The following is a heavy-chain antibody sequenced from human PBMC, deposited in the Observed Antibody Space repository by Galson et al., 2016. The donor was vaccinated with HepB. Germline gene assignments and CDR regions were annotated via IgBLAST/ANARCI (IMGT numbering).Heavy chain of an antibody. V-gene: IGHV3-7*03. Sequence: SLRLSCAASGFTFRTSWMSWVRQPPGKGPEWVANINPDGSQTYYVDSVKGRFTISRDNSKNTLYLQINSLRAEDTAVYYCARDPMATRYYYYGMDVWGQGTTVTVSS. CDR2: INPDGSQT. CDR3: ARDPMATRYYYYGMDV. J-gene: IGHJ6*02. D-gene: IGHD5-24*01. CDR1: GFTFRTSW.